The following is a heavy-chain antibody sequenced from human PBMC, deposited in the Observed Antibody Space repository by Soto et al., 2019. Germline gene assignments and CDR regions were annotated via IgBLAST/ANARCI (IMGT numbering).Heavy chain of an antibody. CDR3: ASDRGY. CDR2: IIPILGIA. J-gene: IGHJ4*02. CDR1: GGTFSSYT. Sequence: QVQLVQSGAEVKKPGSSVKVSCKASGGTFSSYTISWVRQAPGQGLEWMGRIIPILGIANYAQKLQGRVKIIEDKSTSTAYMKLSRLSSEDTTVYYCASDRGYWGQGTLVTVSS. V-gene: IGHV1-69*02.